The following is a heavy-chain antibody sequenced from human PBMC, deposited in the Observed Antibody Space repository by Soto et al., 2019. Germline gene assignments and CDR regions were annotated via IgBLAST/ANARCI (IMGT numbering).Heavy chain of an antibody. V-gene: IGHV1-3*04. J-gene: IGHJ6*02. Sequence: ASVKVSCKPSGYTFTSYLIYWVRQAPGQRLEWMGWINTGNGDTKYSQKFQGRVTITRDTSASTAYMELSSLTSEDTAVYYCARDKRFLDWQHGNSSGMYTWGQGTTLTVSS. D-gene: IGHD3-3*01. CDR2: INTGNGDT. CDR1: GYTFTSYL. CDR3: ARDKRFLDWQHGNSSGMYT.